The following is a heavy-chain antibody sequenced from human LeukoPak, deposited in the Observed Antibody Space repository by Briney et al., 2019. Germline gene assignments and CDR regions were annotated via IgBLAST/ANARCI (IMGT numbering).Heavy chain of an antibody. CDR1: GFTFGDYA. V-gene: IGHV3-49*03. CDR2: IRSKAYGGTT. J-gene: IGHJ4*02. CDR3: TSNERYYYDSSGYYLDY. D-gene: IGHD3-22*01. Sequence: GGSLRLSCTASGFTFGDYAMSWFRQAPGKGLEWVGFIRSKAYGGTTEYAASVKGRFTISRDDSKSIDYLQMNSLKTEDTAVYYCTSNERYYYDSSGYYLDYWGQGTLVTVSS.